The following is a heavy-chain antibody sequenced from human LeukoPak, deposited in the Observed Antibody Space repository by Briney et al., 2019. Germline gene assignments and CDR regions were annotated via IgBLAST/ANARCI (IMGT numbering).Heavy chain of an antibody. Sequence: ASVKVSCKASGYTFTSYGISWVRQAPGQGLEWMGWISAYNGNTNYAQKLQGRGTMTTDTATSTAYMELRSLRSDDTAVYYCAREDAYDSSGYYWFDPWGQGTLVTVSS. CDR3: AREDAYDSSGYYWFDP. CDR2: ISAYNGNT. CDR1: GYTFTSYG. D-gene: IGHD3-22*01. J-gene: IGHJ5*02. V-gene: IGHV1-18*01.